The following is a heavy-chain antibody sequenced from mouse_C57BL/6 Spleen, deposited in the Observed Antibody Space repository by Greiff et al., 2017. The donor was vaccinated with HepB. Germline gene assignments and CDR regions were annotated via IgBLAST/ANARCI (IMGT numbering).Heavy chain of an antibody. CDR1: GYTFTSYG. V-gene: IGHV1-81*01. CDR2: IYPRSGNT. CDR3: ARWKNLGRDY. Sequence: VKLMESGAELARPGASVKLSCKASGYTFTSYGISWVKQRTGQGLEWIGEIYPRSGNTYYNEKFKGKATLTADKSSSPAYMELRSLTSEDSAVYFCARWKNLGRDYWGQGTTLTVSS. J-gene: IGHJ2*01. D-gene: IGHD3-3*01.